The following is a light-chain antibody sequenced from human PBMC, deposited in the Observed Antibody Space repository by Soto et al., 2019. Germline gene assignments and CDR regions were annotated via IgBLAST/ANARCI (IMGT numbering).Light chain of an antibody. CDR3: QQSHSTLTWT. J-gene: IGKJ1*01. CDR1: QSISSY. Sequence: DIQMTQSPSSLSASVGDRVTITCRASQSISSYLNWYQQKPGKAPKLLIYAASSLQSGVPSRFSGSGSGTDFTLTISSLQPEDFATYYCQQSHSTLTWTFGQGTKV. V-gene: IGKV1-39*01. CDR2: AAS.